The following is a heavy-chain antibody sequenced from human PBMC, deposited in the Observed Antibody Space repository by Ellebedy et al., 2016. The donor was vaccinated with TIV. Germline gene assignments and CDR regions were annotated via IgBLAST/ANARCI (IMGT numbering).Heavy chain of an antibody. D-gene: IGHD3-10*01. CDR2: FQYSGST. CDR1: GGPFSGYY. J-gene: IGHJ4*02. Sequence: MPSETLSLTCAVYGGPFSGYYWSWIRQPPGKGLEWIGNFQYSGSTNYNPSLKSRVTISEDTSKNQFSLKLSSVTAADTAVYYCARHIGVSSSRLDYWGQGTLVTVSS. V-gene: IGHV4-59*08. CDR3: ARHIGVSSSRLDY.